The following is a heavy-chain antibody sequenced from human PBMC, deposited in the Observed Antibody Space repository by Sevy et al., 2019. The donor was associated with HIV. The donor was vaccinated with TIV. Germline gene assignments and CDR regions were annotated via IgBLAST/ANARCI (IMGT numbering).Heavy chain of an antibody. J-gene: IGHJ4*02. CDR2: IIPILGTT. Sequence: ASVKVSCKASGGIFKTYGFSWVRQAPGQGPERVGGIIPILGTTNYAQKFQDRVTISADEYTKTVHMELRNLRSEDTGVYYCARGGGNGWYYFDYWGQETLVTVSS. D-gene: IGHD6-19*01. V-gene: IGHV1-69*13. CDR1: GGIFKTYG. CDR3: ARGGGNGWYYFDY.